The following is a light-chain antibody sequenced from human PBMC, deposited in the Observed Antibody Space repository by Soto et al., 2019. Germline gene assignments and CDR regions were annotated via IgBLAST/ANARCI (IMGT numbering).Light chain of an antibody. V-gene: IGKV1-39*01. CDR2: VAS. Sequence: DIQMTQSPSSLSASIGDRVTITYRASQSISRYLNWYQQKPGKAPKLLIYVASSLQSGVPSRCSGSGSGTDFTLTISSLQPEAFSTYYCQQSYDTSLTFCQGTKVEIK. J-gene: IGKJ1*01. CDR1: QSISRY. CDR3: QQSYDTSLT.